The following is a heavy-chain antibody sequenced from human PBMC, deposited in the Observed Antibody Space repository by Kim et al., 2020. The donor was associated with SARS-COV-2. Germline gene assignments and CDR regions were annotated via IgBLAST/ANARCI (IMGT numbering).Heavy chain of an antibody. CDR3: ARGPAPGNIVVVVAAKETLWDY. Sequence: SETLSLTCTVSGGSISSSSYYWGWIRQPPGKGLEWIGSIYYSGSTYYNPSLKSRVTISVDTSKNQFSLKLSSVTAADTAVYYCARGPAPGNIVVVVAAKETLWDYWGQGTLVTVSS. D-gene: IGHD2-15*01. CDR2: IYYSGST. J-gene: IGHJ4*02. V-gene: IGHV4-39*01. CDR1: GGSISSSSYY.